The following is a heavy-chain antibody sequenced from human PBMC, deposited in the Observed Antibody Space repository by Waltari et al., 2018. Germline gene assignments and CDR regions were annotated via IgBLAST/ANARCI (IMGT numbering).Heavy chain of an antibody. V-gene: IGHV4-39*01. Sequence: QLQLQESGPGLVKPSETLSLTCTVSGGSISRSSYYWAWIRQTPAKGLEWIGNIYYGGSSYHNPSLKGRVTISVDTFKNQFSLKVNSVTAADTAVYFCARLDSPMVRGVLFDYWGRGSLVTVSS. CDR3: ARLDSPMVRGVLFDY. CDR2: IYYGGSS. D-gene: IGHD3-10*01. CDR1: GGSISRSSYY. J-gene: IGHJ4*02.